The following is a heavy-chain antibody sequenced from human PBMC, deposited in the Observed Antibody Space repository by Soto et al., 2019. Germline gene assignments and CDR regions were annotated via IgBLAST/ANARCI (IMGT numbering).Heavy chain of an antibody. CDR1: GGNFISYA. Sequence: GGSMRLCYAASGGNFISYAVSWVSKAPGKGLEWVSAISGSGGSTYYADSVKGRFTISRDNSKNTLYLQMNSLRAEDTAVYYCAKVGPAAAYFDYWGQGTLVTVSS. J-gene: IGHJ4*02. CDR3: AKVGPAAAYFDY. CDR2: ISGSGGST. V-gene: IGHV3-23*01. D-gene: IGHD6-13*01.